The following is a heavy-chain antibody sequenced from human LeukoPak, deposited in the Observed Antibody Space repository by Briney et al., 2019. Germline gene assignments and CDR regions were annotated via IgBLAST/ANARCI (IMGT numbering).Heavy chain of an antibody. CDR2: ISAYNGNT. CDR1: GYTFTSYG. CDR3: AREYCSSTSCDAFDI. Sequence: ASVKVSCKASGYTFTSYGISWVRQAPGQGLEWMGWISAYNGNTNYAQKLQGRVTMTTDTSTSTAYMELRSLRSDATAVYYCAREYCSSTSCDAFDIWGQGTMVTVSS. D-gene: IGHD2-2*01. J-gene: IGHJ3*02. V-gene: IGHV1-18*01.